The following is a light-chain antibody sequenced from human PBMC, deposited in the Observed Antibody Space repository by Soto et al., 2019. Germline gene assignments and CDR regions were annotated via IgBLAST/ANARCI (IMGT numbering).Light chain of an antibody. V-gene: IGKV1-5*01. CDR1: QSISTW. CDR3: QLYNSYSRT. Sequence: DIQMTQSPSTLSASVGDRVTITCRASQSISTWLAWYQQKPGKAPKLLIYAASTLESGVPSRFSGSGSGTEFTLTISSLQPDDFATYYCQLYNSYSRTFGGGTKVEIK. CDR2: AAS. J-gene: IGKJ4*01.